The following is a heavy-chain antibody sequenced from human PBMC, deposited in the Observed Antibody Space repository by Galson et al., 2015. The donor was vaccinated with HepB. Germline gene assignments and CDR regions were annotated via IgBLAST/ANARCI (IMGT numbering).Heavy chain of an antibody. CDR2: ISGSGGST. D-gene: IGHD3-22*01. CDR3: AKDLRREVVITGFDY. CDR1: GFTFSSYA. J-gene: IGHJ4*02. V-gene: IGHV3-23*01. Sequence: SLRLSCAASGFTFSSYAMSWVRQARGKGLEWVSAISGSGGSTYYADSVKGRFTISRDNSKNTLYLQMNSLRAEDTAVYYCAKDLRREVVITGFDYWGQGTLVTVSS.